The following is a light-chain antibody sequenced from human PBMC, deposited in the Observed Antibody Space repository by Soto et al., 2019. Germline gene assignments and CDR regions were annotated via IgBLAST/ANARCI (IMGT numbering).Light chain of an antibody. V-gene: IGKV1-39*01. J-gene: IGKJ2*01. CDR3: QQSYSTPYT. CDR1: QNINTY. CDR2: YAS. Sequence: DLQMTQSPSSLSASVGDRVTITCRTSQNINTYLNWYQQRPGEAPNLLISYASSLQSGVPSTFSGSGSGTAFTLTISSLQPEDFATYFRQQSYSTPYTFGQGTKVEIK.